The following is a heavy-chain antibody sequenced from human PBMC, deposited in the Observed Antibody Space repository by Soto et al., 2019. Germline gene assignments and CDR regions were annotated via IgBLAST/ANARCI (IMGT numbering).Heavy chain of an antibody. V-gene: IGHV3-23*01. Sequence: GGSLRLSCAASGFTFSSYAMSWVRQAPGKGLEWVSAISGSGGSTYYADSVKGRFTISRDNSKNTLYLQMNSLRAEDTAVYYCAKGRIITYYDILTGYFDYWGQGTLVTVSS. D-gene: IGHD3-9*01. J-gene: IGHJ4*02. CDR1: GFTFSSYA. CDR3: AKGRIITYYDILTGYFDY. CDR2: ISGSGGST.